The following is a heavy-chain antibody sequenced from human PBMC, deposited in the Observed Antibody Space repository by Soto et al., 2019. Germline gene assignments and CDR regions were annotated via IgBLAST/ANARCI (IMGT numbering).Heavy chain of an antibody. CDR3: AKDRDYPRDYFHY. CDR2: VSPNGQGI. D-gene: IGHD3-10*01. Sequence: VGSLRLSCAASGFTLGRYGMSWVRQAPGKGLEWVSAVSPNGQGIYYADSVRGRFTISRDLSKNTVFLHMDSLRAEDTAVYYCAKDRDYPRDYFHYWGQGTRVTVSS. J-gene: IGHJ4*02. V-gene: IGHV3-23*01. CDR1: GFTLGRYG.